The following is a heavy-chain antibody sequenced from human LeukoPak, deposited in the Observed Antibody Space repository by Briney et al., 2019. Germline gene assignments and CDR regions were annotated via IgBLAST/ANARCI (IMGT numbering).Heavy chain of an antibody. CDR3: ARDYCGGNNLCFADF. Sequence: TGGSLRLSCAASGFTFSSYSMNWVRQAPGKGLEWVSSISSSSTYIYYADSVKGRFTISRDNAKNTLYLQMNSLRAEDTAVYYCARDYCGGNNLCFADFWGQGTLVTVSS. V-gene: IGHV3-21*01. CDR1: GFTFSSYS. D-gene: IGHD4-23*01. J-gene: IGHJ4*02. CDR2: ISSSSTYI.